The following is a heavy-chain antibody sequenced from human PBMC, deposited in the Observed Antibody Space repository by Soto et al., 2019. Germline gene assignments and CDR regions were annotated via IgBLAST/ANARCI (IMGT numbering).Heavy chain of an antibody. CDR2: INTYNANT. CDR3: ARDLLYSTRSTVRFDI. V-gene: IGHV1-18*01. D-gene: IGHD6-13*01. Sequence: VQLVQSGVEVKKPGASVKVSCKASGYTFTNYGISWVRQAPGQGLEWMGWINTYNANTNDAQKVQGRVTLTTETSTSTAYMELRSLRPDDTAVYYCARDLLYSTRSTVRFDIWGQGTMLTVSS. J-gene: IGHJ3*02. CDR1: GYTFTNYG.